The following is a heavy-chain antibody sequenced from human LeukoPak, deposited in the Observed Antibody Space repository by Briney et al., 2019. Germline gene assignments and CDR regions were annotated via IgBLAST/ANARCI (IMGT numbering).Heavy chain of an antibody. J-gene: IGHJ5*02. CDR1: GFTFSSYA. Sequence: GGSLRLSCAASGFTFSSYAMHWVRQAPGKGLEWVAVISYDGSNKYYADSVKGRFTISRDNSKNTLYLQMNSLRAEDTAVYYCARGGGWLQLNWFDPWGQGTLVTVSS. V-gene: IGHV3-30-3*01. D-gene: IGHD5-24*01. CDR3: ARGGGWLQLNWFDP. CDR2: ISYDGSNK.